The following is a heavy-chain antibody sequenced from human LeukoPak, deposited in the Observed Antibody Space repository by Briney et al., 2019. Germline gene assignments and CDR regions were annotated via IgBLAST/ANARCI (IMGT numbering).Heavy chain of an antibody. CDR3: AKGGSSGWYGKYYFDY. Sequence: GGSLRLSCAASGFTFSSYAMSWVRQAPGKGLEWVSAITGSGGSAYYADSVKGRFTISRDNSKNTLYLQVNSLRAEDTAVYYCAKGGSSGWYGKYYFDYWGQGTLVTVSS. J-gene: IGHJ4*02. V-gene: IGHV3-23*01. CDR2: ITGSGGSA. CDR1: GFTFSSYA. D-gene: IGHD6-19*01.